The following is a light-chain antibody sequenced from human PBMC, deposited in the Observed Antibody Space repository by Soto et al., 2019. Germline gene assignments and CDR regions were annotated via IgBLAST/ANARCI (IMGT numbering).Light chain of an antibody. V-gene: IGKV1-39*01. CDR1: QSISTY. J-gene: IGKJ2*01. CDR3: QQSYSTPRT. CDR2: AAS. Sequence: DIQMTQSPSSLSASVGDRVTITCRASQSISTYLNWYQQKVGKAPKLLIYAASSLQRGVPSMFSGSGSGTDFTLTISILQPEDFATYFCQQSYSTPRTFGQGTKLEIK.